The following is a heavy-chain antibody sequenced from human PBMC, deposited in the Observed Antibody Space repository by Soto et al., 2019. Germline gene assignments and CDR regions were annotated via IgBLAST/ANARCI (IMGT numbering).Heavy chain of an antibody. CDR3: ARGAFGEVSFDY. J-gene: IGHJ4*02. Sequence: QVQLVQSGAEVKKPGASVKVSCKASGYTFTSYGISWVRQAPGQGLEWMGWISVHNGNTNYAQKLQGRVTMTTDTSTSTAYMELRRLRSDDRAVYFCARGAFGEVSFDYWGQGTLVTVSS. D-gene: IGHD3-10*01. CDR1: GYTFTSYG. V-gene: IGHV1-18*01. CDR2: ISVHNGNT.